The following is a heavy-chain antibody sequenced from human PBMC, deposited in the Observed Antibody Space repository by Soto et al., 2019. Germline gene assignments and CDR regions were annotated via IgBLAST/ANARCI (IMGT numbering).Heavy chain of an antibody. J-gene: IGHJ4*01. D-gene: IGHD1-26*01. V-gene: IGHV3-30*18. CDR3: AKDRGGSWTLDY. CDR1: GFTFNSYS. Sequence: GGSLRLSCAVSGFTFNSYSMNWVRQAPGKGLEWLTTISYDASGKYYADSVKGRFTISRDNSKNTVYLQMDSLRAEDTAVYYSAKDRGGSWTLDYWGQGTLVTVSS. CDR2: ISYDASGK.